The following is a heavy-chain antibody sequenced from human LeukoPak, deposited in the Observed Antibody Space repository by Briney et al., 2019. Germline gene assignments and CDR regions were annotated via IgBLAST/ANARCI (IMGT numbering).Heavy chain of an antibody. CDR3: ARENYYDSSGYYYGYYYYYGMDV. CDR2: INHSGST. V-gene: IGHV4-34*01. Sequence: PSETLSLTCAVYGGSFSGYYWSWIRQPPGKGLEWIGEINHSGSTNYNPSLKSRVTISVDTSKNQFSLKLSSVTAADTAVYYCARENYYDSSGYYYGYYYYYGMDVWGQGTTVTVSS. CDR1: GGSFSGYY. D-gene: IGHD3-22*01. J-gene: IGHJ6*02.